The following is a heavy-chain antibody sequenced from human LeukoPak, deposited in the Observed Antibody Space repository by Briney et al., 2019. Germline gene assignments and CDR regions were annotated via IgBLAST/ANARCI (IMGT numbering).Heavy chain of an antibody. J-gene: IGHJ4*02. Sequence: GGSLRLSCAASRFSFSSHGMHWVRQAPGKGLEWVAVIWYDGSTDYYADSVKGRFTISRDNSKNMLYLQMNSLRAEDTAVYYCARDRTARHPDYWGQGTLVIVSS. CDR1: RFSFSSHG. V-gene: IGHV3-33*01. CDR3: ARDRTARHPDY. D-gene: IGHD1-1*01. CDR2: IWYDGSTD.